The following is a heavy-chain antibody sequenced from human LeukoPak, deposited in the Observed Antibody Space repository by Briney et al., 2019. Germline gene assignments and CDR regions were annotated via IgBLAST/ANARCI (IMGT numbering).Heavy chain of an antibody. Sequence: PGGSLRLSCAASGFTFSSYAMSWVRQAPGKGLEWVSAISGSGGSTYYADSVKGRFTISRDNSKNTLYPQMNSLRAEDTAVYYCAKASPWYYDSSGYLLDIWGQGTMVTVSS. CDR2: ISGSGGST. J-gene: IGHJ3*02. D-gene: IGHD3-22*01. V-gene: IGHV3-23*01. CDR1: GFTFSSYA. CDR3: AKASPWYYDSSGYLLDI.